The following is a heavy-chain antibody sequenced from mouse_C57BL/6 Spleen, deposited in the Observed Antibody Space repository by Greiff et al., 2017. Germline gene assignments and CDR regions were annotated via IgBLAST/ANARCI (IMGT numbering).Heavy chain of an antibody. J-gene: IGHJ2*01. V-gene: IGHV1-4*01. Sequence: VQLQQSGAELVRPGASVKMSCKASGYTFTSYSMHWVKQRPGQGLEWIGYINPSSGYTNYNQKFKDKATLTADKSSSTAYMQLSSLTSADSAGYSCAKGNYYGSSFDYWGQGTTLTVSS. CDR1: GYTFTSYS. CDR2: INPSSGYT. D-gene: IGHD1-1*01. CDR3: AKGNYYGSSFDY.